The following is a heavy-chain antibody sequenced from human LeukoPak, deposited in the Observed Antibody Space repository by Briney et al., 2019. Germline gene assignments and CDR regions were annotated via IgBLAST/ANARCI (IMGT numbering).Heavy chain of an antibody. D-gene: IGHD1-26*01. Sequence: PGGSLRLSCAASGFTFSSYWMSWVRQAPGKGLEWVANIKQDGSEKYYVDSVKGRFTISRDNAKNSLYLQLNSLRAEDSGIYYCAKAFRIVGIGNPDDAFDVWGQGTVVTVS. V-gene: IGHV3-7*03. CDR3: AKAFRIVGIGNPDDAFDV. CDR1: GFTFSSYW. CDR2: IKQDGSEK. J-gene: IGHJ3*01.